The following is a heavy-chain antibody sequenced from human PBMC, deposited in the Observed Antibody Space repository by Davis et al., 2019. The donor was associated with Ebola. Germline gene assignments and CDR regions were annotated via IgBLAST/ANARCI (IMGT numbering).Heavy chain of an antibody. CDR3: AKDPFFIFYFDY. J-gene: IGHJ4*02. D-gene: IGHD3-9*01. CDR2: ISWNSGSI. CDR1: GFTFADHA. V-gene: IGHV3-9*01. Sequence: SLKISCAASGFTFADHAMHWVRQAPGKGLEWVSGISWNSGSIGYADSVKGRFTISRDNAKNSLYLQMNSLRAEDTAVYYCAKDPFFIFYFDYWGQGTLVTVSS.